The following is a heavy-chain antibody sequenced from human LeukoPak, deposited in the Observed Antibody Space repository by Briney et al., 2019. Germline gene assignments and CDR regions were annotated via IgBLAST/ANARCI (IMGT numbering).Heavy chain of an antibody. Sequence: GGSLRLSCAASGLTFSSYEMNWVRQAPGEGLEWVSYISSSGSTIYYADSVKGRFAISRDNAKKSLYLQMNSLRAEDTAVYYCARISGAAAQHFDYWGQGTLVTVSS. CDR3: ARISGAAAQHFDY. CDR1: GLTFSSYE. D-gene: IGHD6-13*01. J-gene: IGHJ4*02. V-gene: IGHV3-48*03. CDR2: ISSSGSTI.